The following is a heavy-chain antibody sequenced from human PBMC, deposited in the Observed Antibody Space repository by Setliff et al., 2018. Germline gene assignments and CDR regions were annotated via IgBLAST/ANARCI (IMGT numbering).Heavy chain of an antibody. CDR3: ARSLSSGSYWNSRPFYSDY. CDR1: GGPFRSYA. D-gene: IGHD3-10*01. Sequence: SVKVSCKISGGPFRSYAINWVRQAPGQGLEWMGGIIPIFDRTNYAQKFQGRLTISADESTTTAYMDLTSLRSEDTAVYYCARSLSSGSYWNSRPFYSDYWGQGTLVTVSS. V-gene: IGHV1-69*13. CDR2: IIPIFDRT. J-gene: IGHJ4*02.